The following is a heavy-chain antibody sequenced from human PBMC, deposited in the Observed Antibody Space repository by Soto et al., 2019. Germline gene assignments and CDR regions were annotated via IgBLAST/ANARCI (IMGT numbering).Heavy chain of an antibody. CDR2: INPSGGST. Sequence: QVQLVQSGAEVKKPGASVKVSCKASGYTFTSYYMHWVRQAPGQGLEWMGIINPSGGSTSYAQKCQGRVTMTRDTSTSTVYMERSSLRSEDTAVYYCAAPRTTGTTDYSGMDVWGQGTTVTVSS. V-gene: IGHV1-46*01. CDR1: GYTFTSYY. D-gene: IGHD1-1*01. J-gene: IGHJ6*02. CDR3: AAPRTTGTTDYSGMDV.